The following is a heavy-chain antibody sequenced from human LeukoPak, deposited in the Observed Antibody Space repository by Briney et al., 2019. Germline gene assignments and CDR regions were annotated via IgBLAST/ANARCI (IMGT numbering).Heavy chain of an antibody. Sequence: PSETLSLTCTVSGGSISSYYWSWIRQPPGKGLEWIGYIYYSGSTNYDPSLKNRVTISVDTSKNQFSLRLSSVTAADTAVYYCARVGRLEAHDYWGQGTLVTVSS. D-gene: IGHD3-3*01. J-gene: IGHJ4*02. CDR3: ARVGRLEAHDY. CDR1: GGSISSYY. V-gene: IGHV4-59*01. CDR2: IYYSGST.